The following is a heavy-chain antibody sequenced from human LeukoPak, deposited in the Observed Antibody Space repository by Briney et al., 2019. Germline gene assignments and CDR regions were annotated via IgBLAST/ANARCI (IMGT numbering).Heavy chain of an antibody. J-gene: IGHJ4*02. CDR2: INSDGRTI. V-gene: IGHV3-74*01. Sequence: GGSLRLFCAASGFTFSGYWMHWVRHAPGKGLVWRSRINSDGRTIDYADAVEGRFTISRDNAKNTLYQQMNSLTAEDTAVYYCATACSYRIDYWGQGTLVTVSS. D-gene: IGHD3-16*02. CDR3: ATACSYRIDY. CDR1: GFTFSGYW.